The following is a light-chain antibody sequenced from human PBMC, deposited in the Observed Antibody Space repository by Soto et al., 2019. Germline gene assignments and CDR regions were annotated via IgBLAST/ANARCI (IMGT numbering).Light chain of an antibody. CDR1: SSDVGSYNL. CDR3: CSYAGSSTSI. CDR2: EGS. V-gene: IGLV2-23*01. Sequence: QAVLTQPASVSGSPGQSITISCTGTSSDVGSYNLVSWYQQHPGKAPKLMIYEGSKRPSGVPNRFSGSKPGNTASLTISGLQAEDEADYYCCSYAGSSTSIFGNGTKVTVL. J-gene: IGLJ1*01.